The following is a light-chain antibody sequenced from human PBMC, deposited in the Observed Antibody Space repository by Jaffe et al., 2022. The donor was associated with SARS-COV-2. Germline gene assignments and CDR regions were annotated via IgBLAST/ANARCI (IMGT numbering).Light chain of an antibody. J-gene: IGLJ2*01. CDR1: SSNIGAGYD. Sequence: QSVLTQPPSVSGAPGQRVTISCTGSSSNIGAGYDVHWYQQLPGTAPKLLIYNNNNRPSGVPDRFSGSKSGTSASLAITGLQAEDEADYYCQSYDRSLSVHVVFGGGTKLTVL. V-gene: IGLV1-40*01. CDR3: QSYDRSLSVHVV. CDR2: NNN.